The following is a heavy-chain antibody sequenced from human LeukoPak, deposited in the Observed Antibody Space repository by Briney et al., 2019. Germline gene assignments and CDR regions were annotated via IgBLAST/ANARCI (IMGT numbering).Heavy chain of an antibody. J-gene: IGHJ4*02. V-gene: IGHV4-4*02. CDR3: ATSTVMNEYCFDY. Sequence: SETLSLTCALSTVSGSSGNWWSWVRQPPGKGLEWIGEIYHSGSTNYNPSLKSRITISVDKSKNQVSLNLNSVTAADTAVYYCATSTVMNEYCFDYWAQGTLVTVSS. CDR2: IYHSGST. CDR1: TVSGSSGNW. D-gene: IGHD4-17*01.